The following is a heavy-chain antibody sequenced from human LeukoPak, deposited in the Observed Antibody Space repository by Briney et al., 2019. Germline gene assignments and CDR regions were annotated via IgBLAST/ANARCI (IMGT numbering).Heavy chain of an antibody. Sequence: SETLFLTCAVYGGYFSGFYWSWIRHVPGKGLEWIGEINYTGSTSYNPSLKSRVTISVDTSQNQFFLLLTSVTAADTAVYYCARVAGYLPTRWFDPWGQGTHVTVSS. V-gene: IGHV4-34*01. CDR3: ARVAGYLPTRWFDP. CDR2: INYTGST. CDR1: GGYFSGFY. D-gene: IGHD6-25*01. J-gene: IGHJ5*02.